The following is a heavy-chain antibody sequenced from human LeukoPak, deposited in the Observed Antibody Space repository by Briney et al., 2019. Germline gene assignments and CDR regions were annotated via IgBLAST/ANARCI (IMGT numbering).Heavy chain of an antibody. CDR1: GGSISSYY. CDR3: ARDGNFDWLLPYYYMDV. J-gene: IGHJ6*03. CDR2: IYYSGST. Sequence: SETLSLTCTVSGGSISSYYWSWIRQPPGKGLELIGYIYYSGSTNYNPSLKSRVTISVDTSKNQFSLKLSSVTAADTAVYYCARDGNFDWLLPYYYMDVWGKGTTVTVSS. V-gene: IGHV4-59*01. D-gene: IGHD3-9*01.